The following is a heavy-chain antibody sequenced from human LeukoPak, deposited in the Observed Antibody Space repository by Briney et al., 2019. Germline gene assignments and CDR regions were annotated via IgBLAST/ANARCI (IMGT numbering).Heavy chain of an antibody. J-gene: IGHJ3*02. Sequence: GGSLRLSCAASGFTFSSDWMHWVRQAPGKGLVWVSRISGDGSSTTYADSAKGRFTISRDNAKNTLYLQMNSLRAGDTAIYYCAKHNGFSPDVTAFDIWGQGTMVTVSS. CDR1: GFTFSSDW. D-gene: IGHD5-18*01. CDR2: ISGDGSST. CDR3: AKHNGFSPDVTAFDI. V-gene: IGHV3-74*01.